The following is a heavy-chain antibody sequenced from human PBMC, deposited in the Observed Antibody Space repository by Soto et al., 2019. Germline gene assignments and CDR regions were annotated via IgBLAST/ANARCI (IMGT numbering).Heavy chain of an antibody. CDR1: GGTFSSYT. V-gene: IGHV1-69*02. D-gene: IGHD3-22*01. Sequence: QVQLVQSGAEVKKPGSSVKVSCKASGGTFSSYTISWVRQAPGQGLEWMGRIIPILGIANYAQKFQGRVTITADKSTSTAYMELSSLRSEDTAVYYCAWELTGSVVTHDYWGQGTLVTVSS. CDR2: IIPILGIA. J-gene: IGHJ4*02. CDR3: AWELTGSVVTHDY.